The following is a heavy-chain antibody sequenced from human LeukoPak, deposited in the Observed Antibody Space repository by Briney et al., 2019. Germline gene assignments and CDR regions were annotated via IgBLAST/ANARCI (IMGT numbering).Heavy chain of an antibody. Sequence: GRSLRLSCAASAFTFSHYGMHWVRQAPVKGLEWVAVIRSDGSNPYYADSVKGRFTISRDNSKNTLYLQMNSLRAEDTAVYYCARSPYSESNNNYFDYWGQGTLVTVSS. V-gene: IGHV3-33*01. J-gene: IGHJ4*02. D-gene: IGHD1-26*01. CDR2: IRSDGSNP. CDR3: ARSPYSESNNNYFDY. CDR1: AFTFSHYG.